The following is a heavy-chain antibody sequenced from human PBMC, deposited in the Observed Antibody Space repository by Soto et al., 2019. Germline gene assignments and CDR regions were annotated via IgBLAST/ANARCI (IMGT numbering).Heavy chain of an antibody. V-gene: IGHV3-13*01. CDR1: GFTFSSYD. D-gene: IGHD3-3*01. CDR3: ARALGHDFWRPDYYDYYYMDV. CDR2: IGTAGDT. J-gene: IGHJ6*03. Sequence: GGSLRLSCAASGFTFSSYDMHWVRQATGKGLEWVSAIGTAGDTYYPGSVKGRFTISRENAKNSLYLQMNSLRAGDTAVYYCARALGHDFWRPDYYDYYYMDVWGKGTTVTVSS.